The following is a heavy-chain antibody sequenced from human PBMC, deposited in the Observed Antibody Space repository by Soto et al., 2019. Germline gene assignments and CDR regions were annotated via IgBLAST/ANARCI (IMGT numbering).Heavy chain of an antibody. CDR3: ARRVQDIVVVTAEYYFDY. Sequence: QLLESGPGLVKPSETLSLTCTVSGGSISSSSYYWGWIRQPPGKGLEWIGSIYYSGSTYYNPSLKSRVTISVDTSKNQFSLKLSSVTAADTAVYYCARRVQDIVVVTAEYYFDYWGQGTLVTVSS. CDR2: IYYSGST. D-gene: IGHD2-21*02. CDR1: GGSISSSSYY. J-gene: IGHJ4*02. V-gene: IGHV4-39*01.